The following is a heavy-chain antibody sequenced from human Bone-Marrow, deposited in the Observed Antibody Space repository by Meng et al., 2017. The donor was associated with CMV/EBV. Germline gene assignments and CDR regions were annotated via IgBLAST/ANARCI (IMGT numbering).Heavy chain of an antibody. V-gene: IGHV1-69*02. CDR2: IIPILGIA. J-gene: IGHJ5*02. Sequence: SVKVSCKASGGTFSSYTISWVRQAPGQGLEWMGRIIPILGIANYAQKFQGRVTITADKSTGTAYMELSSLRSEDTAVYYCVGVPASNWFDPWGQGTLVTVSS. CDR3: VGVPASNWFDP. D-gene: IGHD2-2*01. CDR1: GGTFSSYT.